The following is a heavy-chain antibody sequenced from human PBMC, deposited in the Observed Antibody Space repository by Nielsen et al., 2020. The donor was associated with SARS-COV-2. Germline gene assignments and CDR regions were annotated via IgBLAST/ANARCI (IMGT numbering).Heavy chain of an antibody. CDR3: AKPSSSRYSVKFYFHY. Sequence: GGSLRLSCAASGFTFSSYAMSWVRQAPGRGLEWVAVMSSDGRNENYVDSVKGRFTISRDNSKNTLYLHLNSLRAEDTAVYYCAKPSSSRYSVKFYFHYWGQGTRVTVSS. CDR1: GFTFSSYA. J-gene: IGHJ4*02. CDR2: MSSDGRNE. D-gene: IGHD6-25*01. V-gene: IGHV3-30*18.